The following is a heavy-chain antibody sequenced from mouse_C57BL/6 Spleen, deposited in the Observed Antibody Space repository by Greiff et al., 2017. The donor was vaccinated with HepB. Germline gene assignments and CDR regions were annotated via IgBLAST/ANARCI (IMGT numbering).Heavy chain of an antibody. CDR3: AREDYGSSYPQDY. D-gene: IGHD1-1*01. J-gene: IGHJ2*01. CDR1: GYTFTSYW. Sequence: QVQLQQPGAELVRPGSSVKLSCKASGYTFTSYWMHWVKQRPIQGLEWIGNIDPSDSETHYNQKFKDKATLTVDKSSSTAYMQLSSLTSEDSAVYYCAREDYGSSYPQDYWCQGTTLTVSS. V-gene: IGHV1-52*01. CDR2: IDPSDSET.